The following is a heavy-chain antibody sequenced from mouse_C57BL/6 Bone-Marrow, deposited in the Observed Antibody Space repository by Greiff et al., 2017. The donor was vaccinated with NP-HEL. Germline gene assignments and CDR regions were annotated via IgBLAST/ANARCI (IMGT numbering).Heavy chain of an antibody. CDR2: IDPSDSYT. CDR1: GYTFTSYW. Sequence: QVQLKQPGAELVRPGTSVKLSCKASGYTFTSYWMHWVKQRPGQGLEWIGVIDPSDSYTNYNQKFKGKATLTVDTSSSTAYMQLSSLTSEDSAVYYCARDWPFITTVVPFAYWGQGTLVTVSA. CDR3: ARDWPFITTVVPFAY. J-gene: IGHJ3*01. D-gene: IGHD1-1*01. V-gene: IGHV1-59*01.